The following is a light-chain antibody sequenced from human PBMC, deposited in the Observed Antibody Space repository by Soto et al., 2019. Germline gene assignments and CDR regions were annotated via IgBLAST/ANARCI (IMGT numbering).Light chain of an antibody. V-gene: IGKV1-12*01. CDR2: GAS. Sequence: DIHLTQSPSTLSAYVGDRVTITCRASQDVGKWLAWYQQKPGKAPTLLIHGASSLQSGVPPRYSGSGYGTDFTLTISSLQPEDFATYYCQQANSFPITFDQGTRLEIK. CDR1: QDVGKW. CDR3: QQANSFPIT. J-gene: IGKJ5*01.